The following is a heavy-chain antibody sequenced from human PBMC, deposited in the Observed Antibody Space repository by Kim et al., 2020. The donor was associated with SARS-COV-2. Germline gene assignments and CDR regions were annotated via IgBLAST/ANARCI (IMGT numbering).Heavy chain of an antibody. J-gene: IGHJ4*02. CDR2: IIPIFGTA. CDR1: GGTFSSYA. Sequence: SVKVSCKASGGTFSSYAISWVRQAPGQGLEWMGGIIPIFGTANYAQKFQGRVTITADESTSTAYMELSSLRSEDTAVYYCARDTLMGSSGWYGGYWGQGTLVTVSS. D-gene: IGHD6-19*01. CDR3: ARDTLMGSSGWYGGY. V-gene: IGHV1-69*13.